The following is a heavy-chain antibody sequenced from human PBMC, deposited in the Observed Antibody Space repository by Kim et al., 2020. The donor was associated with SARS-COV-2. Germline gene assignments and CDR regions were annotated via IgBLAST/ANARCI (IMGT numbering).Heavy chain of an antibody. J-gene: IGHJ4*02. CDR1: GGSFSGYY. V-gene: IGHV4-34*01. CDR3: ARGRRGYSSSWYMDRVDYFDY. Sequence: SETLSLTCAVYGGSFSGYYWSWIRQPPGKGLEWIGEINHSGSTNYNPSLKSRVTISVDTSKNQFSLKLSSVTAADTAVYYCARGRRGYSSSWYMDRVDYFDYWGQGTLVTVSS. CDR2: INHSGST. D-gene: IGHD6-13*01.